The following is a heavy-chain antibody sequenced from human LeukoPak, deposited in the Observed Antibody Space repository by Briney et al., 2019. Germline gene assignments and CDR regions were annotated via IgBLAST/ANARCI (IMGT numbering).Heavy chain of an antibody. V-gene: IGHV3-23*01. CDR1: GFTFSSYA. CDR2: ISGSGGSI. CDR3: AKGASVWFYFFDY. Sequence: GGSLRLSCAASGFTFSSYAMSWVRQAPGKGLEWVSAISGSGGSIYYADSVKGRFTISRDNSKDTLYLQMNSLRAEDTAVYYCAKGASVWFYFFDYWGQGTLVTVSS. J-gene: IGHJ4*02. D-gene: IGHD6-19*01.